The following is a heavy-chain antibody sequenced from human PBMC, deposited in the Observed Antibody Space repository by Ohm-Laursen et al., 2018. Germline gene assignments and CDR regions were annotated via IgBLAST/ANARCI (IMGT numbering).Heavy chain of an antibody. Sequence: ASVKVSCKASGFTFVAYYMHWVRQAPGQGLEWMGWINPNSGYTNYAQKFQDRVTMTRDTSINTAYMELSGLTSDDTAVYYCTRDRYYDLSNGNPHPGAFDIWGQGTMVTVSS. CDR1: GFTFVAYY. CDR3: TRDRYYDLSNGNPHPGAFDI. V-gene: IGHV1-2*02. J-gene: IGHJ3*02. CDR2: INPNSGYT. D-gene: IGHD3-3*01.